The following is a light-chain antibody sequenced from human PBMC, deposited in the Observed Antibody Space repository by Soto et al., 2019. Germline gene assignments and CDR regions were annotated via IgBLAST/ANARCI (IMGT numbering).Light chain of an antibody. Sequence: IVMTKSPATLSVSPGERATLSCRASQSVSSNLAWYQQKPGQAPRLLIYGASTRATGIPARFSGSGSGTEFTLTISSLQSEDFAVYYCQQYNNWPRRTFGQGTKVDIK. J-gene: IGKJ1*01. CDR2: GAS. CDR3: QQYNNWPRRT. CDR1: QSVSSN. V-gene: IGKV3-15*01.